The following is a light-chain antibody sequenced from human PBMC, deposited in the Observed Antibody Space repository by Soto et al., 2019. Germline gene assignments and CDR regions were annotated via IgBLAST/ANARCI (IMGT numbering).Light chain of an antibody. V-gene: IGLV2-14*01. CDR1: SSDVGGYNY. CDR2: EVA. J-gene: IGLJ2*01. Sequence: SALTQPASVSGSPGQSITISCTGTSSDVGGYNYVSWYQHHPAKAPKLIIYEVANRPSGVSNRFSGSKSGNTASLTISGLQAEDEADYYCSSYTSSSTSVVFGGGTKLTVL. CDR3: SSYTSSSTSVV.